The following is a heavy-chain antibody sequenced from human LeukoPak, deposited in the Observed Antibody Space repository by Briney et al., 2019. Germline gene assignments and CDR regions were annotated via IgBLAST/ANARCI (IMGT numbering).Heavy chain of an antibody. D-gene: IGHD3-10*01. CDR1: GFTVSSYD. CDR3: ARRHASGNNVFDI. CDR2: IYSGGDT. V-gene: IGHV3-53*01. J-gene: IGHJ3*02. Sequence: GGSLRLSCAGFGFTVSSYDMNWVRHAPGKGLEWVSVIYSGGDTYYADSVKGRFTISRDNSKNTLYVEMHGLRAEDTAVYYCARRHASGNNVFDIWGQGTMVTVSS.